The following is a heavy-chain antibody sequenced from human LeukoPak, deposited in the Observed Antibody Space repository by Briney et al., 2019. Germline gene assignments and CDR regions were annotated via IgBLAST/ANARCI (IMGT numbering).Heavy chain of an antibody. V-gene: IGHV4-39*07. CDR1: GGSISSSSYY. D-gene: IGHD6-19*01. J-gene: IGHJ3*02. CDR2: IYYSGNT. Sequence: PPETLSLTCTVSGGSISSSSYYWGWIRQPPGKGLEWIGSIYYSGNTYYKSSLKSRVTIAVDTSKNQFSLKLNSVTAADTAVYYCARKRDSSGWYIGAFDIWGQGTMVTVSS. CDR3: ARKRDSSGWYIGAFDI.